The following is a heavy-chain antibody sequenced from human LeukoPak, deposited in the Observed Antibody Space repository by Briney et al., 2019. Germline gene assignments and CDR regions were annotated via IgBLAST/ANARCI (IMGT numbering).Heavy chain of an antibody. D-gene: IGHD5-24*01. V-gene: IGHV4-39*01. Sequence: SETLSLTCSVSGGPISSSSSYWGWIRQPPGKGLEWIGSIYYSGSSFDNPALKSRVTISVDTSKNQFSLKLSSVTAADTAVYYCARHRSGWLQSSFDYWGQGTLVTVSS. CDR1: GGPISSSSSY. J-gene: IGHJ4*02. CDR2: IYYSGSS. CDR3: ARHRSGWLQSSFDY.